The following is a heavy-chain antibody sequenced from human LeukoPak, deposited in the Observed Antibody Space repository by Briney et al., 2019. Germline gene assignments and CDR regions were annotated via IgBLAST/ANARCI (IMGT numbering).Heavy chain of an antibody. CDR2: ISSSGSTI. D-gene: IGHD3-10*01. V-gene: IGHV3-48*03. J-gene: IGHJ4*02. CDR1: GFTFSSYE. Sequence: PGGSLRLPCAASGFTFSSYEMNWVRQAPGKGLERVSYISSSGSTIYYADSVKGRFTISRDNAKNSLYLQMNSLRAEDTAVYYCATLWFGYAYWGQGTLVTVSS. CDR3: ATLWFGYAY.